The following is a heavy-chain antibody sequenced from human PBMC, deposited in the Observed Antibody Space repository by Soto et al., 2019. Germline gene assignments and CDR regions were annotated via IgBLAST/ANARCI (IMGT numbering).Heavy chain of an antibody. J-gene: IGHJ5*02. D-gene: IGHD4-17*01. CDR3: ARDNPLPTTVTTSRWFDP. Sequence: ASVKVSCKASGYTFTSYYMHWVRQAPGQGLEWMGWISAYNGNTNYAQKLQGRVTMTTDTSTSTAYMELRSLRSDDTAVYYCARDNPLPTTVTTSRWFDPWGQGILVTGSS. CDR1: GYTFTSYY. CDR2: ISAYNGNT. V-gene: IGHV1-18*04.